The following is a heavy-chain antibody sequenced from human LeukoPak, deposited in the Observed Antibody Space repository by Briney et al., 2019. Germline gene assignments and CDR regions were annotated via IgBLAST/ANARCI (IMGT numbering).Heavy chain of an antibody. V-gene: IGHV4-34*01. CDR3: ASGRHNWFDP. CDR1: GGSLSGYY. J-gene: IGHJ5*02. Sequence: SETLSLTCAVYGGSLSGYYWNWIRQPPGKGLEWIGEINHSGSTNYNPSLKTRVTISADTSKNQFSLKLSSVTAADTAVYYCASGRHNWFDPWGQGTLVTLPS. CDR2: INHSGST. D-gene: IGHD1-26*01.